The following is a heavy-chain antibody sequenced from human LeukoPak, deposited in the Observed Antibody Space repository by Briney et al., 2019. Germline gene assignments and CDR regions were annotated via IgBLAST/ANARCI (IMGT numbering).Heavy chain of an antibody. V-gene: IGHV3-74*01. CDR1: GFTFSSYW. CDR3: ARDDLLWFGESARGY. J-gene: IGHJ4*02. D-gene: IGHD3-10*01. Sequence: PGGSLRLSCADSGFTFSSYWMHWVRQAPGKGLVWVSRINSDGSSTSYADSVKGRFTISRDNAKNTLYLQMNSLRAEDTAVYYCARDDLLWFGESARGYWGQGTLVTVSS. CDR2: INSDGSST.